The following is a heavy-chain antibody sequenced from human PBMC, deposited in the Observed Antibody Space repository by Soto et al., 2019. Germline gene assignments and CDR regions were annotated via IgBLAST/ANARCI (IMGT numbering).Heavy chain of an antibody. CDR3: ARMERFLEWFSQTTTNWFDP. CDR2: IYYSGST. Sequence: ASETLSLTCTVSGGSVSSSSYYWTWIRQPPGKGLEWIGFIYYSGSTNYNPSLKSRVTISVDTSKNQFSLKLSSVTAADTAVYYCARMERFLEWFSQTTTNWFDPWGQRTLVTVSS. V-gene: IGHV4-61*01. D-gene: IGHD3-3*01. J-gene: IGHJ5*02. CDR1: GGSVSSSSYY.